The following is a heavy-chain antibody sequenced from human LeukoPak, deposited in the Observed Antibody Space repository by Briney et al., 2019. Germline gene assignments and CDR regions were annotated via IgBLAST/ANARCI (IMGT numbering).Heavy chain of an antibody. CDR1: GFTFSSYG. D-gene: IGHD3-10*01. CDR3: AKSEYYYGPGSSLFDY. CDR2: IRYDGSNK. J-gene: IGHJ4*02. V-gene: IGHV3-30*02. Sequence: GGSLRLSCAASGFTFSSYGMHWVRQAPGKGLEWVAFIRYDGSNKYYADSVKGRFTISRDNSKNTLYLQMNSLRAEDTAVYYCAKSEYYYGPGSSLFDYWGQGTLVTVSS.